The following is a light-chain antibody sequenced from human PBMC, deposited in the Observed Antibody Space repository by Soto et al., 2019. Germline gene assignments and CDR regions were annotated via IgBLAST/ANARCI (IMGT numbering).Light chain of an antibody. CDR3: QQYNSWPPLT. CDR1: QSVSSN. Sequence: EIVMTQSPATLSVSPGERATLSCRASQSVSSNLAWYQQEPSQAPRLLIYGASTRATGIPARFSGSGSGTEFTLTISSLQSEDLAVYYCQQYNSWPPLTFGGGTKVEIK. V-gene: IGKV3-15*01. J-gene: IGKJ4*01. CDR2: GAS.